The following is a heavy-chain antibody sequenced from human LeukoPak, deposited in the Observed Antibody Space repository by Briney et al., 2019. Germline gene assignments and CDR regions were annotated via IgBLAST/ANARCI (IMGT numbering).Heavy chain of an antibody. CDR3: ARPARAAAGRPSRLNWFDP. Sequence: SETLSLTCAVYGGSFSGYYWSWIRQPPGKGLEWIGEINHSGSTNYNPSLKSRVTILVDTSKNQFSLKLSSVTAADTAVYYCARPARAAAGRPSRLNWFDPWGQGTLVTVSS. D-gene: IGHD6-13*01. CDR1: GGSFSGYY. V-gene: IGHV4-34*01. J-gene: IGHJ5*02. CDR2: INHSGST.